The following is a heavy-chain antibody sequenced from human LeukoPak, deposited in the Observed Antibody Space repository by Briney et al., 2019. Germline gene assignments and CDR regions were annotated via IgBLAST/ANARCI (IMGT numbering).Heavy chain of an antibody. Sequence: SETLSLTCAVYGGSFSGYYWSWIRQPPGKGLEWIGEINHSGSTNYNPSLKSRVTISVDTSKNQFSLKLSSVTAADTAVYYCARGRRHFYYWGQGTLVTVSS. V-gene: IGHV4-34*01. CDR3: ARGRRHFYY. J-gene: IGHJ4*02. CDR2: INHSGST. CDR1: GGSFSGYY.